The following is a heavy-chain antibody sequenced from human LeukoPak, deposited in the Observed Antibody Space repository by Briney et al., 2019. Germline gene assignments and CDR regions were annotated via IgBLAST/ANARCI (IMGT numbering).Heavy chain of an antibody. Sequence: PSETLSLTCTVSGGSISSYYWSWIRQPAGKGLEWIGRIYTSGSTNYNPSLKSRVTMSVDTSKNQFSLKLSSVTAADTAVYYCAREMAPYSSGWYTPYFDYWGQGTLVTVSS. CDR3: AREMAPYSSGWYTPYFDY. V-gene: IGHV4-4*07. J-gene: IGHJ4*02. D-gene: IGHD6-19*01. CDR1: GGSISSYY. CDR2: IYTSGST.